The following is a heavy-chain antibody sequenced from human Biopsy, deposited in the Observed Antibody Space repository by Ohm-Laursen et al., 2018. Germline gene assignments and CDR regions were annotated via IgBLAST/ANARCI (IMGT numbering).Heavy chain of an antibody. Sequence: ASVKVSCKPSGYTFTAFAVHWLRQAPGQGLEWMGWINPKSGDTDYPQNFQGRVSMTRDTSISTAYMDLSRLRSHDTAVYYCARGRRHCSGTCSRWYFDLWGRGTLVTVSS. CDR3: ARGRRHCSGTCSRWYFDL. J-gene: IGHJ2*01. V-gene: IGHV1-2*02. D-gene: IGHD2-2*01. CDR1: GYTFTAFA. CDR2: INPKSGDT.